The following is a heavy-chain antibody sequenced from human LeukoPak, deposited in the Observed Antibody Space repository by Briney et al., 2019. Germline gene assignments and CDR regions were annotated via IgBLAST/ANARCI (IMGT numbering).Heavy chain of an antibody. Sequence: SETLSLPCTVSGGSISSSSYFWGWIRPPPGKGLEWIGSIYYSGSTYYNSSLKSRVTISVDTSKNQISLKLSSVTAADTAVYYCARLPVSGYYPTYFDYWGQGTLVTVSS. CDR2: IYYSGST. V-gene: IGHV4-39*01. J-gene: IGHJ4*02. CDR3: ARLPVSGYYPTYFDY. CDR1: GGSISSSSYF. D-gene: IGHD3-22*01.